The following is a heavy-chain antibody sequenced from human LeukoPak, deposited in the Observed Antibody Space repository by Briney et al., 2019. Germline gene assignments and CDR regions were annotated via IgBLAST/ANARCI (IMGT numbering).Heavy chain of an antibody. CDR3: ARRGTTGAFDY. CDR2: INHSGST. J-gene: IGHJ4*02. D-gene: IGHD1-1*01. Sequence: SETLSLTCAVYGGSFSGYYRSWIRQPPGKGLEWIGEINHSGSTNYNPSLKSRVTISVDTSKNQFSLKLSSVTAADTAVYYCARRGTTGAFDYWGQGTLVTVSS. V-gene: IGHV4-34*01. CDR1: GGSFSGYY.